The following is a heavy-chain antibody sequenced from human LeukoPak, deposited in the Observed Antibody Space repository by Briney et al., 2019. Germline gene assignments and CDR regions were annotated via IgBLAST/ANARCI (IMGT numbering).Heavy chain of an antibody. CDR2: IYPGDSDS. Sequence: GESLKISCKGSGYNSANHWIGWVRQTPGKGLEWMGIIYPGDSDSKYSPSFQGQVSISVDKSITTAYLQWSSLKASDSGVYFCARSHGDYMHDAYDLWGRGTMVTVSA. CDR3: ARSHGDYMHDAYDL. V-gene: IGHV5-51*01. D-gene: IGHD4-17*01. CDR1: GYNSANHW. J-gene: IGHJ3*01.